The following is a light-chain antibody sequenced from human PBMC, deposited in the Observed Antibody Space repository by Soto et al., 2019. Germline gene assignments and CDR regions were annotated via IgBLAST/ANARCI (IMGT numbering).Light chain of an antibody. Sequence: EIVLTQSPATLSLSPGQRATLSCRASQSVSSHLAWYQHKPGQAPRLLIYYASNRATGIPPSFSGSGSGTDFTLTISSLGPEDFAIYYCQQRSNWPPLTFGGGTKVEIK. CDR2: YAS. V-gene: IGKV3-11*01. J-gene: IGKJ4*01. CDR1: QSVSSH. CDR3: QQRSNWPPLT.